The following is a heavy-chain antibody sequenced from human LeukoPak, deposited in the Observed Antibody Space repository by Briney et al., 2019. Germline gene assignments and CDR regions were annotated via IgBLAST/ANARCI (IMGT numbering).Heavy chain of an antibody. J-gene: IGHJ4*02. CDR3: AINWVLDY. D-gene: IGHD7-27*01. Sequence: SETLSLTCAVYGGSFSGYYWSWIRQPPGKGLEWIGEVQRTGFTNYNPSLRSRVTMSIDKSKNQFSLSLNSVTAADTAVYYCAINWVLDYWGQGTLVTVSS. CDR2: VQRTGFT. CDR1: GGSFSGYY. V-gene: IGHV4-34*01.